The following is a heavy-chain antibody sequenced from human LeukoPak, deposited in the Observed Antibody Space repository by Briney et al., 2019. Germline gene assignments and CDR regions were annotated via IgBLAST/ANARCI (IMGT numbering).Heavy chain of an antibody. CDR3: ARLWVDTAMTDAFDI. V-gene: IGHV4-59*08. CDR1: GGSISSYY. D-gene: IGHD5-18*01. Sequence: NPSETLSLTCTVSGGSISSYYWSWIRQPPGKGLEWIGYIYYSGSTNYNPSLKSRVTISVDTSKNQFSLKLSSVTAADTAVYYCARLWVDTAMTDAFDIWGQGTMVTASS. J-gene: IGHJ3*02. CDR2: IYYSGST.